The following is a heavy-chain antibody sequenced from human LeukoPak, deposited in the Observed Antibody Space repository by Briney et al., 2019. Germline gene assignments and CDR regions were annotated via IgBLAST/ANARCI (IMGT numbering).Heavy chain of an antibody. Sequence: SGTLSLTCAVSGGSISSSNWWSWVRQPPGQGLEWIGEIYHSGSTNYNPSLKSRVTISVDKSKNQFSLKLSSVTAADTAVYYCARLKLRYFDWLLKGTSFDYWGQGTLVTVSS. CDR1: GGSISSSNW. V-gene: IGHV4-4*02. CDR3: ARLKLRYFDWLLKGTSFDY. D-gene: IGHD3-9*01. J-gene: IGHJ4*02. CDR2: IYHSGST.